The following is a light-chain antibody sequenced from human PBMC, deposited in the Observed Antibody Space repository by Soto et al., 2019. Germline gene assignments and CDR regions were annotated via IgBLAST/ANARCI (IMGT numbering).Light chain of an antibody. Sequence: EIVLTQSPGTPSLSPGERATLSCRASQSVSSSYLAWYQQKAGQAPRLLIFGASSRATGIPDRFSGSGSGTDFTVTISRLEPEDFAVYYCQQYGSSPTFGQGTRLEIK. V-gene: IGKV3-20*01. J-gene: IGKJ5*01. CDR3: QQYGSSPT. CDR1: QSVSSSY. CDR2: GAS.